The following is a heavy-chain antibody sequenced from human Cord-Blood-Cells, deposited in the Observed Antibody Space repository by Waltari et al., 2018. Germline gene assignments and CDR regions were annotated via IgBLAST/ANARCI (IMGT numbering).Heavy chain of an antibody. V-gene: IGHV3-74*01. CDR2: IKRDGSST. CDR1: GFTFSSYW. CDR3: ARGSYDFWSGYDY. Sequence: EVQLVESGGGLVQPGGSLRLSCAASGFTFSSYWMHWVRQAPGKGLVWVSRIKRDGSSTSYADSVKGRFTISRDNAKNTLYLQMNSLRAEDTAVYYCARGSYDFWSGYDYWGQGTLVTVSS. J-gene: IGHJ4*02. D-gene: IGHD3-3*01.